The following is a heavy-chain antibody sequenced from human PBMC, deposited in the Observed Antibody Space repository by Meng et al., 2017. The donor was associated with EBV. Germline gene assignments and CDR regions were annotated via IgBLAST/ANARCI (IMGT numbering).Heavy chain of an antibody. V-gene: IGHV2-5*01. J-gene: IGHJ3*02. CDR2: IYGSDDT. D-gene: IGHD5-12*01. CDR1: GVYPITSEFV. Sequence: KEACPALVKPPAAFTRTCCFSGVYPITSEFVVGVSRQPPGKALEWLALIYGSDDTRYSPTLRSRLTITKDTSNNPVDLTLTNVDPVDTATYYCAHILGGYDAFDIWGQGTMVTVSS. CDR3: AHILGGYDAFDI.